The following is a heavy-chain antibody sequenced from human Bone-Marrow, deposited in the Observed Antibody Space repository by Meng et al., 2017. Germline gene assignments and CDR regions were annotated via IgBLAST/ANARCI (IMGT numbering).Heavy chain of an antibody. CDR3: ATKALDY. Sequence: SLKISCAASGFTFSSYEMNWVRQAPGKGLEWLSFISSSGGTIYYADSVRGRFTVSRDNAKNSLYLQMNSLRAEDTAIYYCATKALDYWGQGTLVTVSS. CDR1: GFTFSSYE. V-gene: IGHV3-48*03. CDR2: ISSSGGTI. J-gene: IGHJ4*02.